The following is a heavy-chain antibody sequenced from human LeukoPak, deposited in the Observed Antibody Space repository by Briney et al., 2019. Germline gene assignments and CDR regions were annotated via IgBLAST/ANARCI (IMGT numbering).Heavy chain of an antibody. D-gene: IGHD1-26*01. CDR2: IKQDGSEK. CDR3: ARDKVVGTTYFDY. CDR1: GFTFSSYW. V-gene: IGHV3-7*01. J-gene: IGHJ4*02. Sequence: PGGSLRLSCVASGFTFSSYWMSWVRQPPGRGLAWVANIKQDGSEKYYVGSVKGRFTTSRDNTKNSLYLQMNSLRAEDTAVYYCARDKVVGTTYFDYWGQGTLGTVSS.